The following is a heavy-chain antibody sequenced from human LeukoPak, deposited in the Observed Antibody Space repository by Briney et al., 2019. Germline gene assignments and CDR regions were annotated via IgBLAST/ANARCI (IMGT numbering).Heavy chain of an antibody. CDR1: GYSISSGYY. CDR2: IYHSGST. J-gene: IGHJ1*01. Sequence: PSETLSLTCTVSGYSISSGYYWGWIRQPPGKGLEWIGSIYHSGSTYYNPSLKSRVTISVDTSRNQFSLKLSSVTAADTAVYYCARDAQYFQHWGQGTLVTVSS. V-gene: IGHV4-38-2*02. CDR3: ARDAQYFQH.